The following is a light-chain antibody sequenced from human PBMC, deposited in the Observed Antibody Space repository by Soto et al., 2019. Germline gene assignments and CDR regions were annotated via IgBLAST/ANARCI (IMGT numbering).Light chain of an antibody. Sequence: EIVMTQSPATLSVSPGERATLSCRASQTVTTDLVWYQQRPGQAPRLLIYGASTRATGVPARFSGSGSGTDFTLTISSLQSEDGAVYYCQQYNNWLTFGGGTQVEIK. V-gene: IGKV3-15*01. CDR3: QQYNNWLT. J-gene: IGKJ4*01. CDR2: GAS. CDR1: QTVTTD.